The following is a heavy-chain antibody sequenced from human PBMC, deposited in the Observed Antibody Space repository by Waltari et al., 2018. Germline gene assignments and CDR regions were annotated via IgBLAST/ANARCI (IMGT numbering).Heavy chain of an antibody. CDR2: INAGNGNT. CDR3: ARESYYGSGSYYNVFRVY. D-gene: IGHD3-10*01. J-gene: IGHJ4*02. Sequence: QVQLVQSGAEVKKPGASVKVSCKASGYTFTSYAMHWVRQAPGQRLEWMGWINAGNGNTKYSQKFQGRVTITRDTSASTAYMELSSLRSEDTAVYYCARESYYGSGSYYNVFRVYWGQGTLVTVSS. V-gene: IGHV1-3*01. CDR1: GYTFTSYA.